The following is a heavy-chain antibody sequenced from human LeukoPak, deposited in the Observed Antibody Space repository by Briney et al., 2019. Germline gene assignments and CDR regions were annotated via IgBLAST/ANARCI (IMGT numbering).Heavy chain of an antibody. Sequence: GGSLRLSCAASRFTFNTYWMSWVRQAPGKGLEWVATIKRDGTEKYYVDPVKGRFTISRDNAKNSLDLQMNSLRVEDTAVYYCARLVGDRTIYDSWGQGTLVTVSS. V-gene: IGHV3-7*01. CDR1: RFTFNTYW. CDR2: IKRDGTEK. CDR3: ARLVGDRTIYDS. D-gene: IGHD1-26*01. J-gene: IGHJ4*02.